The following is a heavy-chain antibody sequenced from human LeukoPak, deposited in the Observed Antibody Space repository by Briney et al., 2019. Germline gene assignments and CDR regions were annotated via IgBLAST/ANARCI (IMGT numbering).Heavy chain of an antibody. CDR2: ISAYNGNT. Sequence: ASVKVSCKASGYTLTNYGFSWVRQAPGQGLEWMGWISAYNGNTDYAQNLQGRVTMTTDTSTGTAYMELRSLRSDDTAVYYCAKGVDASGDHTPGTEFDYWGQGTLVTVSS. J-gene: IGHJ4*02. CDR1: GYTLTNYG. CDR3: AKGVDASGDHTPGTEFDY. D-gene: IGHD2-15*01. V-gene: IGHV1-18*01.